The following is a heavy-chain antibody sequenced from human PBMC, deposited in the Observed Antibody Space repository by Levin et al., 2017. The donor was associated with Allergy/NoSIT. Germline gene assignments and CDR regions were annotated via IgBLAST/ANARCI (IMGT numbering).Heavy chain of an antibody. CDR1: GGSISSGAYS. CDR3: ARGAPWKLGYYFDY. CDR2: IYHSGNT. V-gene: IGHV4-30-2*01. J-gene: IGHJ4*02. Sequence: SCAVSGGSISSGAYSWSWIRQPPGKGLEWIGYIYHSGNTFYNPSLRSRVSLSVDTSKNQFSLRLNSVAAADTAVYFCARGAPWKLGYYFDYWGQGSLVTVSS. D-gene: IGHD2-15*01.